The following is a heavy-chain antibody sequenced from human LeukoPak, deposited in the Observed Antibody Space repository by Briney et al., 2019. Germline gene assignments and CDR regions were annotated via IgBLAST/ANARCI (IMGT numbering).Heavy chain of an antibody. CDR1: GFTLSYFD. V-gene: IGHV3-21*01. D-gene: IGHD2-2*01. Sequence: GGSVRLSCAASGFTLSYFDMNWVRQAPGKGLEWVSSISASSRYIYYKDSVRGRFTISRDDAKNSLHLEMNRLRAEDTAVYYCARADCSSSTCYLRRSWFDPWGQGNLVTVSS. CDR3: ARADCSSSTCYLRRSWFDP. J-gene: IGHJ5*02. CDR2: ISASSRYI.